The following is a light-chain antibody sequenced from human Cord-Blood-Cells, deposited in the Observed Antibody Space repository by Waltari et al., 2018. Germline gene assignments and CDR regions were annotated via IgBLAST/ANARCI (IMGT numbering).Light chain of an antibody. CDR3: QQRSNWPPLT. V-gene: IGKV3-11*01. CDR2: DAS. Sequence: EIVLTRSPATLSLSPGERATLSCRASQSVSSYLAWYQQKPVQAPRLLIYDASNRATGIPARFSGSGSGTDFTLTISSLEPEDFAVYYCQQRSNWPPLTFGGGTKVEIK. J-gene: IGKJ4*01. CDR1: QSVSSY.